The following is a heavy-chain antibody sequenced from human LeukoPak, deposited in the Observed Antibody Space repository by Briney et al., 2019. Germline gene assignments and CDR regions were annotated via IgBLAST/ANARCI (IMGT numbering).Heavy chain of an antibody. CDR3: AKSNGYGLVDI. CDR1: GGSFSGYY. CDR2: IFYSGST. J-gene: IGHJ3*02. D-gene: IGHD3-10*01. V-gene: IGHV4-34*12. Sequence: SETLSLTCAVYGGSFSGYYWSWLRQPPGKGLEWIGNIFYSGSTYYSPSLRSRVTISLDTSRNQFSLKLNSVTAADTAVYYCAKSNGYGLVDIWGQGTMVTVSS.